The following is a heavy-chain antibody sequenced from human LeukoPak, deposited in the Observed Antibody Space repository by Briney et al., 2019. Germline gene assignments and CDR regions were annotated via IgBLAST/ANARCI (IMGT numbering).Heavy chain of an antibody. V-gene: IGHV3-23*05. J-gene: IGHJ4*02. CDR3: AKVKAAAGTYDY. D-gene: IGHD6-13*01. CDR1: GFTFSSYG. Sequence: GGSLRLSCAASGFTFSSYGMSWVRQAPGKGLEWVSFIYSGGNTHYSDSVKGRFTISRDNSKNTLYLQMNSLRAEDTAVYYCAKVKAAAGTYDYWGQGTLVTVSS. CDR2: IYSGGNT.